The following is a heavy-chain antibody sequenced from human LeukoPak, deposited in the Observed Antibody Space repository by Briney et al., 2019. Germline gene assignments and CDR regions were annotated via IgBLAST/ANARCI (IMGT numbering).Heavy chain of an antibody. D-gene: IGHD3-22*01. CDR2: IYYSGST. J-gene: IGHJ6*02. Sequence: SETLSLTCTVSGGSISSYYWSWIRQPPGKGLEWIGYIYYSGSTNYNPSLKSRVTISVDTSKNQFSLKLSSVTAADTAVYYCARRYYDSSYGYYYGMDVWGQGTTVTVSS. CDR3: ARRYYDSSYGYYYGMDV. V-gene: IGHV4-59*08. CDR1: GGSISSYY.